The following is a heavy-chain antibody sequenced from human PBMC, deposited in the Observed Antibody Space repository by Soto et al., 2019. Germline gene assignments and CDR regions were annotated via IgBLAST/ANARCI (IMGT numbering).Heavy chain of an antibody. V-gene: IGHV4-59*01. CDR3: ARGQWLGSSGYSIEYPSFDY. J-gene: IGHJ5*01. CDR1: TDSISNYY. Sequence: PSETLSLTCTVSTDSISNYYWNWIRQPPGKGLEWIGYIYYSGSTRYNSSLKSRVSMSLDTSENQFSLKLTSVTTADTAVYYCARGQWLGSSGYSIEYPSFDYWGPGAQVTVSS. CDR2: IYYSGST. D-gene: IGHD5-12*01.